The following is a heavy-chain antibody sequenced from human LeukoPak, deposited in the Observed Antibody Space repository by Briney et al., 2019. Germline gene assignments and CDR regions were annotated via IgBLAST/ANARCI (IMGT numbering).Heavy chain of an antibody. J-gene: IGHJ4*02. V-gene: IGHV4-39*01. D-gene: IGHD3-3*01. Sequence: PSETLSLTCTVSGGSISSSSYYWGWIRQPPGKGLEWIGSIYYSGSTYYNPSLKSRDTISVDTSKNQFSLKLSSVTAADTAVYYCARRYYDFWSGYYPPDYWGQGTLVTVSS. CDR2: IYYSGST. CDR1: GGSISSSSYY. CDR3: ARRYYDFWSGYYPPDY.